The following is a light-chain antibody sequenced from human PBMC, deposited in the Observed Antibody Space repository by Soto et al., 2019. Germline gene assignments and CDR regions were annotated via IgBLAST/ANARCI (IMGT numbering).Light chain of an antibody. CDR2: DAS. V-gene: IGKV1-27*01. CDR1: QGISNY. CDR3: QKYNTAPLT. Sequence: DIQMTQFPSSLSASVGDRVTITCRASQGISNYLAWYQQIPGKAPKVLIYDASTLQSGVPSRFSGRGSGTDFTLIISSLQPEDVATYYCQKYNTAPLTFGGGTKVDNK. J-gene: IGKJ4*01.